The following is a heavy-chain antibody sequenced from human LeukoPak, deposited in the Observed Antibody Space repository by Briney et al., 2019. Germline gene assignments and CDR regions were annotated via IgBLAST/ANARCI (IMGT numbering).Heavy chain of an antibody. CDR3: ARVGLNSGSYFFFAGPHDAFVI. J-gene: IGHJ3*02. Sequence: ASVKVSCKASGDTFTGYYMHWVRQAPGQGLEWMGWINPNSGGTNYAQKFQGRVTMTRDTSISTAYMELSRLRSDDTAVYYCARVGLNSGSYFFFAGPHDAFVIWGQGTMVTVSS. V-gene: IGHV1-2*02. D-gene: IGHD1-26*01. CDR1: GDTFTGYY. CDR2: INPNSGGT.